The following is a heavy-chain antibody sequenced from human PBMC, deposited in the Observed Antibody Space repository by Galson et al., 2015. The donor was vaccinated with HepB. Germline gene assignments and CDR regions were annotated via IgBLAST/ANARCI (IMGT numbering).Heavy chain of an antibody. Sequence: SLRLFCAASGFTFSSYSMNWVRQAPGKGLEWVSYISSSSSTIYYADSVKGRFTISRDNAKNSLYLQMNSLRAEDTAVFYCARDPTYYDNIWGSYRPYYFDYWGQGTLVIVSS. J-gene: IGHJ4*02. CDR2: ISSSSSTI. D-gene: IGHD3-16*02. CDR1: GFTFSSYS. V-gene: IGHV3-48*01. CDR3: ARDPTYYDNIWGSYRPYYFDY.